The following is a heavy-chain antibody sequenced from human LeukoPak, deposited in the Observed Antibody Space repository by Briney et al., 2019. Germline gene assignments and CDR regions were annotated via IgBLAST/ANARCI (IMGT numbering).Heavy chain of an antibody. CDR3: AKHLSDSIVGATAFDY. Sequence: PGGSLRLSCAASGFTFDDYAMHWVRQAPGKCQEWVSGISRNSGSIGYADSVKGRFTISRDNAKNSLYLQMNRLQGAVMLLNSCAKHLSDSIVGATAFDYWGAGTLVTVSS. CDR1: GFTFDDYA. J-gene: IGHJ4*02. D-gene: IGHD1-26*01. V-gene: IGHV3-9*03. CDR2: ISRNSGSI.